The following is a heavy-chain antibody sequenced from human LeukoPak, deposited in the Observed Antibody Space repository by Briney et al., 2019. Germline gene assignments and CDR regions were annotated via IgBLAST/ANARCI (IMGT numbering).Heavy chain of an antibody. V-gene: IGHV1-46*01. J-gene: IGHJ4*02. CDR1: GYTFTSYY. D-gene: IGHD5-12*01. CDR3: ARDILPSYSGYDRTLPDY. CDR2: INPSGGST. Sequence: ASVKVSCKASGYTFTSYYMHWVRQAPGQGLEWMGIINPSGGSTSYAQKFQGRVTVTRDTSTSTVYMELSSLRSEDTAVHYCARDILPSYSGYDRTLPDYWGQGTLVTVSS.